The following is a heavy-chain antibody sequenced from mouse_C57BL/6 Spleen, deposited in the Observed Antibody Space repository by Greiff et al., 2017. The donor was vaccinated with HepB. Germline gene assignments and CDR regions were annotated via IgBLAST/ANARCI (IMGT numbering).Heavy chain of an antibody. V-gene: IGHV8-12*01. CDR1: GFSLSTSGMG. Sequence: QVTLKESGPGILQSSQTLSLTCSFSGFSLSTSGMGVSWIRQPSGKGLEWLAHIYWDDDKRYNPSLKSRLTISKDTSRNQVFLKITSVDTADTATYSCARSLVYGPYMGAYFDYWGQGTTLTVSS. CDR2: IYWDDDK. D-gene: IGHD1-1*02. J-gene: IGHJ2*01. CDR3: ARSLVYGPYMGAYFDY.